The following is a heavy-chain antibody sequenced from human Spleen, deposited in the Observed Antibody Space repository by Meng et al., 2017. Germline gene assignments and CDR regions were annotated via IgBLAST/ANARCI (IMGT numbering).Heavy chain of an antibody. V-gene: IGHV3-20*04. CDR2: INWNGDST. Sequence: GESLKISCAASGFMFDDYAMSWVRQVPGKGLEWVSGINWNGDSTGYADSVKGRFTISRDNSKNTLYLQMNSLRADDTAVYYCAKDLRTYIHRPDYWGQGTLVTVSS. J-gene: IGHJ4*02. CDR3: AKDLRTYIHRPDY. CDR1: GFMFDDYA. D-gene: IGHD3/OR15-3a*01.